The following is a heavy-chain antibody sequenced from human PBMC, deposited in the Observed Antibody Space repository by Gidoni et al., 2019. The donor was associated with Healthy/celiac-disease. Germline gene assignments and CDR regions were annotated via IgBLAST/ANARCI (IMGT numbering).Heavy chain of an antibody. CDR2: SSWNSGSI. V-gene: IGHV3-9*02. CDR1: GSPSADYA. Sequence: EVQLVDSGGGLVQLGRSLRLSCAASGSPSADYAMHWVWQATGRGLEWVSGSSWNSGSIGYADSVKGRFTISRDNAKNSLYLQMNSLRAEDTALYYCAKDWVGWGEASFDYWGQGTLVTVSS. D-gene: IGHD3-16*01. CDR3: AKDWVGWGEASFDY. J-gene: IGHJ4*02.